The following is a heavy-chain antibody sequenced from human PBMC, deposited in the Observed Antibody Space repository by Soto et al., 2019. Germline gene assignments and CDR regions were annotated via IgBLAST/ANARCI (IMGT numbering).Heavy chain of an antibody. J-gene: IGHJ4*02. CDR3: ASSSKEGYYSY. V-gene: IGHV1-69*13. CDR2: IIPIFGTA. D-gene: IGHD3-3*01. CDR1: GCTFSRYA. Sequence: SLNVSCKGSGCTFSRYAVSWGRQALGQGLEWMGGIIPIFGTANYAQKFQGRVTITADESTSTAYMELSSLRSEDTALYYCASSSKEGYYSYWGQGTLVTVSS.